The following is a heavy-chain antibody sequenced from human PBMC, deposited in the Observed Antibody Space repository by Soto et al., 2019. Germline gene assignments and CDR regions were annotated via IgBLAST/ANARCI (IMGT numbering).Heavy chain of an antibody. CDR2: IYYSGST. V-gene: IGHV4-30-4*01. Sequence: PSETLSLTCTVSGGSISSGDYYWSWIRQPPGKGLEWIGYIYYSGSTYYNPSLKSRVTISVDTSKNQFSLNLSFVTAADTAVYYCATMGTPATGLYDFVEWGQGTMVTGS. CDR1: GGSISSGDYY. J-gene: IGHJ4*02. D-gene: IGHD1-7*01. CDR3: ATMGTPATGLYDFVE.